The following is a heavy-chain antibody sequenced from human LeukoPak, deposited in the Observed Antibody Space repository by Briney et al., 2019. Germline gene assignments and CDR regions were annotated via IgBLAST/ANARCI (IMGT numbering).Heavy chain of an antibody. CDR2: ISGSGDST. J-gene: IGHJ4*02. Sequence: GGSLRLSCAASGFTFSSYAMSWVRQAPGKGPEWVSVISGSGDSTDYADSVKGRYTISRDNSKNTVYLQMSSLRVEDTAVYYCATKGPTAAMAMYYFDYWGQGTLVTVSS. D-gene: IGHD2-2*01. CDR1: GFTFSSYA. CDR3: ATKGPTAAMAMYYFDY. V-gene: IGHV3-23*01.